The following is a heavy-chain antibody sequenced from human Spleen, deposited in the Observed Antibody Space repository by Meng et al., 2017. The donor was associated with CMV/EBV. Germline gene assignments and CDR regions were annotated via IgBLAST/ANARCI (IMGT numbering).Heavy chain of an antibody. CDR2: LNPNTGKA. Sequence: SGYTFNGYDINWVRQATGQDLEWMGWLNPNTGKAGYAQKFQGRVSITRDTSITTAYMELSSLKYDDTAVYFCARGHCITTTCYMDSWGQGTLVTVSS. J-gene: IGHJ4*02. CDR1: GYTFNGYD. V-gene: IGHV1-8*02. CDR3: ARGHCITTTCYMDS. D-gene: IGHD2-2*02.